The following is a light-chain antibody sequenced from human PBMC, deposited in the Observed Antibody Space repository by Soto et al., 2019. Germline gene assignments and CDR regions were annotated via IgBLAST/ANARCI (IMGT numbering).Light chain of an antibody. CDR2: KAS. CDR3: QQYSSYPYT. J-gene: IGKJ2*01. V-gene: IGKV1-5*03. Sequence: DIQMTQSPSTLSASVGDRVTITRRASQSITSWLAWSQQKPGTAPKLLICKASSLQCAVPSRFSGSGSGTEFTLTISSLQPDVFSTYYCQQYSSYPYTFGQRTKLEIK. CDR1: QSITSW.